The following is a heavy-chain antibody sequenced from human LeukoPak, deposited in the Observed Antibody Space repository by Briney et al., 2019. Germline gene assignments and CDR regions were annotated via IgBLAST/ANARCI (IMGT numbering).Heavy chain of an antibody. CDR2: VSYSGTN. Sequence: SETLSLTCTVSGGSVSSSSYYWGWIRQPPGKGLEWIGSVSYSGTNYNNPSPKSRVSISIDTSKNQFSVKLTSVTAADTAVYYCASLGTLRSWGQGTLVTVSS. CDR3: ASLGTLRS. D-gene: IGHD7-27*01. J-gene: IGHJ5*02. V-gene: IGHV4-39*01. CDR1: GGSVSSSSYY.